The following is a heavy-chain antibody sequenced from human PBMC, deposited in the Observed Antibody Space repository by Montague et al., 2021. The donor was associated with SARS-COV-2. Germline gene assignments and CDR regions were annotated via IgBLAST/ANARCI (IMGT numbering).Heavy chain of an antibody. V-gene: IGHV3-20*01. Sequence: SLRLSCAASGFTFDGYGMSWVRQVPGKGLEWVSGISRTGDRTAYXDSVKGRFTISRDNAKNSLFLQMNSLRVEDTAFYHCSRGGGMIRGVVDFWGQGVRVTVSS. CDR1: GFTFDGYG. CDR3: SRGGGMIRGVVDF. CDR2: ISRTGDRT. D-gene: IGHD3-10*01. J-gene: IGHJ4*02.